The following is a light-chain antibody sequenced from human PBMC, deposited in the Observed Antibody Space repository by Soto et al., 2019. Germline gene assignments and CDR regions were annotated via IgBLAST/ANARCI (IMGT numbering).Light chain of an antibody. CDR1: QSIDSY. CDR3: QQASSFPLT. CDR2: AAS. J-gene: IGKJ4*01. V-gene: IGKV1-39*01. Sequence: DIHMTQSPSSLSASVGDRVTITCRASQSIDSYVNWYQQKSGQAPKLLIYAASSLRSGVPSRFSGTGSGTDFTLTITSLQPEDFATYYCQQASSFPLTFGGGTKVDIK.